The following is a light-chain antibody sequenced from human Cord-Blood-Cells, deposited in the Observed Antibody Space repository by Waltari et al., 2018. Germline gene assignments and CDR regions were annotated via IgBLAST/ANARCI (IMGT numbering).Light chain of an antibody. CDR3: QVWDSSSDREV. CDR2: DDS. Sequence: SYVLTQPPSVSVAPGKTARITCGGNNIGSKSVHWYQQKPGQAPVLVVNDDSDRPSGSPERLSAANAGNTATLTISRVEAGDEADYYCQVWDSSSDREVFGGGTKLTVL. V-gene: IGLV3-21*03. J-gene: IGLJ3*02. CDR1: NIGSKS.